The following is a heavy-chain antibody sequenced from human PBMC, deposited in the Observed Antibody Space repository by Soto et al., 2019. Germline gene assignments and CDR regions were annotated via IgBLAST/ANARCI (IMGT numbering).Heavy chain of an antibody. CDR3: ARYYSGSWTTYGMDV. D-gene: IGHD6-13*01. Sequence: QVQLVQSGAEVKKPGSSVKVSCKASGGTFSTYGISWVRQAPGQGLEWMGGIIPLFGTLNYAQNFQGRVTITADRSTSTAYMELSSLRSDDTAVYYCARYYSGSWTTYGMDVWGQGTTVTVSS. CDR1: GGTFSTYG. J-gene: IGHJ6*02. CDR2: IIPLFGTL. V-gene: IGHV1-69*06.